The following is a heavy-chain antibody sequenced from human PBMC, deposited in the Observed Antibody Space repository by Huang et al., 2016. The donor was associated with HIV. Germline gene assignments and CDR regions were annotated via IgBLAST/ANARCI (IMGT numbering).Heavy chain of an antibody. CDR2: MYYNGDP. J-gene: IGHJ6*02. CDR1: GESISSLGSY. CDR3: TRQRIAIYALDV. V-gene: IGHV4-39*01. D-gene: IGHD2-21*01. Sequence: QMHLQESGPGLVKPSETLSLTCPVSGESISSLGSYWGGIRQSPGRGLEWIGSMYYNGDPMYNPSLKSRVTISVDTSKNQFSLKMKSVTAADTAVYYCTRQRIAIYALDVWGQGTAVTVSS.